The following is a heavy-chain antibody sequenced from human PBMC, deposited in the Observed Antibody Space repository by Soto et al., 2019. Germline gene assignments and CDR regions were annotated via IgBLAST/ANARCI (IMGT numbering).Heavy chain of an antibody. J-gene: IGHJ6*02. D-gene: IGHD3-22*01. CDR3: VTQSSPDDNHYGMAV. V-gene: IGHV5-51*01. Sequence: EVQLVQSGAEVKKPGESLKISCKSSGYRFSNYYFAWVRQMPGKGLEWMGIIYPGDSSTRYSPSFQGQVTFSADKSISTAYLQWSSLKASDTAMYYCVTQSSPDDNHYGMAVWGQGTTVTVSS. CDR1: GYRFSNYY. CDR2: IYPGDSST.